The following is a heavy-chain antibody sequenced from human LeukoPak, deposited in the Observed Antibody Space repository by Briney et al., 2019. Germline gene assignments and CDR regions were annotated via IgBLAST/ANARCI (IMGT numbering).Heavy chain of an antibody. V-gene: IGHV1-2*06. Sequence: ASVKVSCKASGYMYSGYYIHWVRQAPGQGLEWMGRINPNSGGTNYAQSFQGRVTMTRDTSLSTAYMELNRLTPDDTAVYYCARELGATRSFDYWGQGTLVTVSS. D-gene: IGHD1-26*01. J-gene: IGHJ4*02. CDR1: GYMYSGYY. CDR2: INPNSGGT. CDR3: ARELGATRSFDY.